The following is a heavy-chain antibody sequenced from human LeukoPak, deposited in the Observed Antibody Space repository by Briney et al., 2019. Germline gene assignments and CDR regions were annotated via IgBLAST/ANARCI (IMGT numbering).Heavy chain of an antibody. Sequence: SETLSLTCSVSGGSTNNAAYYWSWIRQHPGKGLEWIGYIYYSGTTYYNPSLKSRVSISVDVSKNQFSLKLTSVTAADTAVYYCARKENVYYYFDYWGQGTLVTVSS. J-gene: IGHJ4*02. D-gene: IGHD3-10*01. CDR2: IYYSGTT. CDR3: ARKENVYYYFDY. V-gene: IGHV4-31*02. CDR1: GGSTNNAAYY.